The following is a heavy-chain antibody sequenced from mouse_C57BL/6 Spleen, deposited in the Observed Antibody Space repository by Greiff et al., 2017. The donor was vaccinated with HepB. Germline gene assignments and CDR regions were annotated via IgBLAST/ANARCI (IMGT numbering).Heavy chain of an antibody. CDR3: ARDYGSSGGYYFDY. V-gene: IGHV1-82*01. J-gene: IGHJ2*01. Sequence: QVQLQQSGPELVKPGASVKISCKASGYAFSSSWMNWVKQRPGKGLEWIGRIDPGDGDTNYNGKFKGKATLTADKSSSTAYMQLSSLTSEDSAVYFCARDYGSSGGYYFDYWGQGTTLTVSS. CDR2: IDPGDGDT. CDR1: GYAFSSSW. D-gene: IGHD1-1*01.